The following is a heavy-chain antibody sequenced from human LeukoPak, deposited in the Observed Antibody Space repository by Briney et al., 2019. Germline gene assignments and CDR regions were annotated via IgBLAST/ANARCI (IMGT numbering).Heavy chain of an antibody. CDR2: IYYSGST. Sequence: SETLSLTCTVSGGSISSGGYYWSWTRQHPGKGLEWIGYIYYSGSTYYNPSLKSRVTISVDTSKSQFSLKLSSVTAADTAVYYCARDRQRGDIRIWGQGTMVTVSS. J-gene: IGHJ3*02. CDR3: ARDRQRGDIRI. D-gene: IGHD2-15*01. V-gene: IGHV4-31*03. CDR1: GGSISSGGYY.